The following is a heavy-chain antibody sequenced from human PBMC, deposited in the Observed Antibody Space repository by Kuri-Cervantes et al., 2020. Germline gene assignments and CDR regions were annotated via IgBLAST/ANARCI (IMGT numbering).Heavy chain of an antibody. J-gene: IGHJ6*02. D-gene: IGHD5-18*01. Sequence: GSLRLSCAVYGGSFSGYYWSWIRQPPGKGLEWIGEINHSRSTNYNPSLKSRVTISVDTSKNQFSLKLSSVTAADTAVYYCAREAVDTAMAPHYYYGMDVWGQGTTVTVSS. CDR3: AREAVDTAMAPHYYYGMDV. CDR2: INHSRST. CDR1: GGSFSGYY. V-gene: IGHV4-34*01.